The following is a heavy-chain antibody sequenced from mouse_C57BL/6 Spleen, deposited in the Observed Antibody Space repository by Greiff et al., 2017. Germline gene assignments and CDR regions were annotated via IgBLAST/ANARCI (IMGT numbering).Heavy chain of an antibody. CDR1: GFTFSSYA. CDR2: ISDGGSYT. Sequence: DVHLVESGGGLVKPGGSLKLSCAASGFTFSSYAMSWVRQTPEKRLEWVATISDGGSYTYYPDNVKGRFTISRDNAKDNRYLQMSHLKSEDTAMYYCASITPDYFDYWGQGTTLTVSS. V-gene: IGHV5-4*01. CDR3: ASITPDYFDY. J-gene: IGHJ2*01. D-gene: IGHD1-1*01.